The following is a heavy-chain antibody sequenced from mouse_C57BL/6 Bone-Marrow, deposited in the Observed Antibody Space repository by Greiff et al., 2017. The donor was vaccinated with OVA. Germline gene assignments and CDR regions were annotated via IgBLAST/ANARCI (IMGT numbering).Heavy chain of an antibody. V-gene: IGHV1-81*01. D-gene: IGHD1-1*01. CDR1: GYTFTSYG. CDR3: ARGPFITTVVADWYFDV. Sequence: QVQLKESGAELARPGASVKLSCKASGYTFTSYGISWVKQRTGQGLEWIGEIYPRSGNTYYNEKFKGKATLTADKSSSTAYMELRSLTSEDSAVYFCARGPFITTVVADWYFDVGGTGTTVTVSS. CDR2: IYPRSGNT. J-gene: IGHJ1*03.